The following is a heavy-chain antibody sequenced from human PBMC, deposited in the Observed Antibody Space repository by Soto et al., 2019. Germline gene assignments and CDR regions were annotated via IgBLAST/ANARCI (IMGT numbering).Heavy chain of an antibody. CDR1: GGSISSYY. CDR3: ARGGVAARKGRWFDP. CDR2: IHYSGST. Sequence: QVQLQESGPGLVKPSETLSLTCTVSGGSISSYYWGWIRQPPGKGLEWIEYIHYSGSTNYNPSLSRRVTISVDTPKNQFSLKVNSMIAADKAIYYCARGGVAARKGRWFDPWGQGTLVTVSS. D-gene: IGHD6-25*01. J-gene: IGHJ5*02. V-gene: IGHV4-59*01.